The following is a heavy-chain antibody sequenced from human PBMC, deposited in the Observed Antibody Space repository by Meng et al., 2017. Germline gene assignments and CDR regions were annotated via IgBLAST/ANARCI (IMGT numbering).Heavy chain of an antibody. CDR3: ASLTYYYDSSGYYRVAYFDY. J-gene: IGHJ4*02. V-gene: IGHV4-4*02. Sequence: GHLQESGPGLVKPSGPLSLTCAVSGGSISSSNWWSWVRQPPGKGLEWIGEIYHSGSTNYNPSLKSRVTISVDKSKNQFSLKLSSVTAADTAVYYCASLTYYYDSSGYYRVAYFDYWGQGTLVTVSS. CDR2: IYHSGST. D-gene: IGHD3-22*01. CDR1: GGSISSSNW.